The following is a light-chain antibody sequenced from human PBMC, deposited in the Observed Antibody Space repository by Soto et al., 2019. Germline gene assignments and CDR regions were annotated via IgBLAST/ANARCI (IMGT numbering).Light chain of an antibody. CDR3: QQSYSTPLT. Sequence: DIQMTQSPSSLSASVGDRVTITCRASQTISSSLNWYQQKPGKAPKLLIYSASSLQSGVPSRFSGSGSWTDFTLTISSLQPEDSGSFYCQQSYSTPLTFGGGTKVEIK. J-gene: IGKJ4*01. V-gene: IGKV1-39*01. CDR2: SAS. CDR1: QTISSS.